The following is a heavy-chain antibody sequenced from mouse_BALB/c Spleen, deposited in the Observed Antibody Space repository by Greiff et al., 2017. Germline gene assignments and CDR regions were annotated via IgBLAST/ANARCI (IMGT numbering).Heavy chain of an antibody. D-gene: IGHD3-2*01. CDR1: GYTFTDYA. J-gene: IGHJ3*01. V-gene: IGHV1S137*01. CDR3: ARGQLGLRDWFAY. Sequence: LVESGAELVRPGVSVKISCKGSGYTFTDYAMHWVKQSHAKSLEWIGVISTYYGDASYNQKFKGKATMTVDKSSSTAYMELARLTSEDSAIYYCARGQLGLRDWFAYWGQGTLVTVSA. CDR2: ISTYYGDA.